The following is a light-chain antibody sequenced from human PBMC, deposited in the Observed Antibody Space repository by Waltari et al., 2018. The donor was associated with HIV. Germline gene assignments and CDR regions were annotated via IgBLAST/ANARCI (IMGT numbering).Light chain of an antibody. CDR2: EVS. J-gene: IGLJ2*01. Sequence: QSALTQPASVSGSPGQSITIHCTGTSSDVGGYNYVSWYQQHPGKAPKLMIYEVSNRPSGVSNRFSGSKSGNTASLTISGLQAEDEADYYCSSYTSSSTPHVVFGGGTKLTVL. CDR3: SSYTSSSTPHVV. CDR1: SSDVGGYNY. V-gene: IGLV2-14*01.